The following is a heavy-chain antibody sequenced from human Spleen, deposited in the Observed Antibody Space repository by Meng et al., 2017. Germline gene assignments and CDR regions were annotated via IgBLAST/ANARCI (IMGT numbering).Heavy chain of an antibody. Sequence: GGSLRLSCAASGFTFSTNAMSWVRQAPGKGLEWVSGSSGSGGGTYYADSVKGRFTSSRDNSKNTLYLQMNSLRDEDTAVYYCAKGHTSMPTYYFDYWGQGTLVTVSS. V-gene: IGHV3-23*01. CDR3: AKGHTSMPTYYFDY. D-gene: IGHD5-18*01. CDR2: SSGSGGGT. CDR1: GFTFSTNA. J-gene: IGHJ4*02.